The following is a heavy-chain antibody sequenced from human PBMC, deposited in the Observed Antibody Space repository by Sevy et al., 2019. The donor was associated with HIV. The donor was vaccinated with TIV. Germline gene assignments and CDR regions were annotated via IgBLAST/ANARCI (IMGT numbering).Heavy chain of an antibody. J-gene: IGHJ6*02. Sequence: SETLSLTCTVSGGSISSYYCNWIQQPPGKGLEWIGYIYYSGRTNYNPSLKSRVTISVDTSKNQFSLKLSSVTAADTAVYYCARAGGSTDWGMDVWGQGTTVTVSS. CDR3: ARAGGSTDWGMDV. D-gene: IGHD2-2*01. CDR2: IYYSGRT. CDR1: GGSISSYY. V-gene: IGHV4-59*01.